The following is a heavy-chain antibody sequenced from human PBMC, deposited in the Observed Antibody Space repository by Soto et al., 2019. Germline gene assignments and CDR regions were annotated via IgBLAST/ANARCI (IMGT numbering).Heavy chain of an antibody. D-gene: IGHD2-8*01. J-gene: IGHJ6*02. Sequence: ASVKVSCKASGYTFTSYDINWVRQATGQGPEWMGRMNPNSGNTGYVQKFQGRVIMTRNTSISTAYMELSSLRSEDTAVYYCARSGCCTNGVPYYYGMDVWGQGTTVTVSS. CDR1: GYTFTSYD. CDR3: ARSGCCTNGVPYYYGMDV. V-gene: IGHV1-8*01. CDR2: MNPNSGNT.